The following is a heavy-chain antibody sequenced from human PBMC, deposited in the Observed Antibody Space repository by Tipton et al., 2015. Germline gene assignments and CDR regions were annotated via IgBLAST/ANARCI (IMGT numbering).Heavy chain of an antibody. J-gene: IGHJ3*02. V-gene: IGHV4-34*01. CDR2: IIHSGTT. Sequence: TLSLTCTVSGDSISTYYWSWIRQPPGKGLEWIGEIIHSGTTNYNPSLKSRVTISIDTSKSQFSLKLRSVTAADTAVYYCVRGFYDYVWGSYRDPQDAFDIWDQGTMVTVSS. D-gene: IGHD3-16*02. CDR1: GDSISTYY. CDR3: VRGFYDYVWGSYRDPQDAFDI.